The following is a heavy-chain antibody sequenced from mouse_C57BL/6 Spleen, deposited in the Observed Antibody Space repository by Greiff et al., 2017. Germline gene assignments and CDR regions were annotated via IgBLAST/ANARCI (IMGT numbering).Heavy chain of an antibody. CDR2: INPSSGYT. D-gene: IGHD1-1*01. J-gene: IGHJ3*01. CDR1: GYTFTSYW. Sequence: QVQLQQSGAELAKPGASVKLSCKASGYTFTSYWMHWVKQRPGQGLEWIGYINPSSGYTKYNQKFKDKATLTADKSSSTAYMQLSSLTYEDSAVYYCGGPDSYYYGSSPFAYWGQGTLVTVSA. V-gene: IGHV1-7*01. CDR3: GGPDSYYYGSSPFAY.